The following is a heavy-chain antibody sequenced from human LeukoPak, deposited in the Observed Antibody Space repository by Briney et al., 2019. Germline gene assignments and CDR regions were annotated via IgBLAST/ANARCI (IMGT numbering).Heavy chain of an antibody. J-gene: IGHJ4*02. Sequence: SETLSLTCTVSGGSISSYYWTWIRQPPGKGLEWIGYIFYSGSTNYNPSLKSRVTISLDTSKNQFSLKLSSVTAADTAVYYCARNRGSSGWYDYWGQGNPGHRLL. V-gene: IGHV4-59*01. CDR1: GGSISSYY. CDR2: IFYSGST. CDR3: ARNRGSSGWYDY. D-gene: IGHD6-13*01.